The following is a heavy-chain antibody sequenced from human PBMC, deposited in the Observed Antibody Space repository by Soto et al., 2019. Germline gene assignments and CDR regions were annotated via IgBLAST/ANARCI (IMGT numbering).Heavy chain of an antibody. CDR1: GYTFTGYA. CDR3: ARAVAVAADFDY. D-gene: IGHD6-19*01. Sequence: ASVKVSCKASGYTFTGYAMHWVRQAPGQRLEWMGWINAGNGNTKYSQKFQGRFTITRDTSASTAYMELSSLRSEDTAVYYCARAVAVAADFDYWGPGILVTVSS. V-gene: IGHV1-3*01. CDR2: INAGNGNT. J-gene: IGHJ4*02.